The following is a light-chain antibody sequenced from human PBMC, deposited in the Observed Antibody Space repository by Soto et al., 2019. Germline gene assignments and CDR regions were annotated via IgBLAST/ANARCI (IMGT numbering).Light chain of an antibody. V-gene: IGKV1-5*03. J-gene: IGKJ1*01. Sequence: SQPILISSTLSAPVGDSVTISCRASQSISSWLAYYQQKPGEAPNLLIYKASSLKGGVPSWSSSGCSRTEFTLTSSIEQEDFLVSYCKQRNNCHPCTFGEGTKVDIK. CDR3: KQRNNCHPCT. CDR1: QSISSW. CDR2: KAS.